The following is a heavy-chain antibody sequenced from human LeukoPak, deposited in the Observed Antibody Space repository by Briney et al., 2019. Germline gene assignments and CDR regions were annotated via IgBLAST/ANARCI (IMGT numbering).Heavy chain of an antibody. CDR1: GFTFSSYA. V-gene: IGHV3-30-3*01. Sequence: PGGSPRLSREAFGFTFSSYAMHWVRQAPGKGLEWEAVISYDGSNKYYADSVKGRFTISRDNSKNTLYLQMNSLRAEDTAVYYCARDLGPSSSCLDYWGQGTLVTVSS. CDR2: ISYDGSNK. D-gene: IGHD6-13*01. J-gene: IGHJ4*02. CDR3: ARDLGPSSSCLDY.